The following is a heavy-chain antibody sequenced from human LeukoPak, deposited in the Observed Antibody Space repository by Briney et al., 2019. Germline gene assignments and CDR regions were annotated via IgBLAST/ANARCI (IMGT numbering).Heavy chain of an antibody. CDR1: GYTLTGLS. D-gene: IGHD3-22*01. V-gene: IGHV1-24*01. CDR3: ATVYYYDSRRDAFDI. J-gene: IGHJ3*02. CDR2: FDPEDGET. Sequence: ASVKVSCKVSGYTLTGLSMHWVRQAPGKGLEWMGGFDPEDGETIYAQRFQGRVTMTEDTSTDTAYMELSSLRSEDTAVYYCATVYYYDSRRDAFDIWGQGTMVTVSS.